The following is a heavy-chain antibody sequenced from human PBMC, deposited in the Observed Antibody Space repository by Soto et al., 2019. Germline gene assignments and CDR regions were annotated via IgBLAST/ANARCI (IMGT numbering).Heavy chain of an antibody. V-gene: IGHV4-39*01. Sequence: SETLSLTCTVSGTSISSSDYYWGWIRQPPGKGLEWITSIYYTGMTYYNPSLKSRVTISVDRSKNQLSLKLNSVTAADRAVYYFATGPSSSNGYRQFDYLGQGTLVTSP. J-gene: IGHJ4*02. CDR3: ATGPSSSNGYRQFDY. CDR1: GTSISSSDYY. D-gene: IGHD6-25*01. CDR2: IYYTGMT.